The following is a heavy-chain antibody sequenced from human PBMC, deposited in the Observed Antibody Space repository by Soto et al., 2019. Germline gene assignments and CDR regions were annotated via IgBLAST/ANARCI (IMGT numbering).Heavy chain of an antibody. V-gene: IGHV1-69*10. CDR3: ATSYGSGYRAFDY. D-gene: IGHD3-10*01. Sequence: GASVKVSCKASGGTFSSYAITWVRQAPGQGLEWMGWISAYNGNTNYAQRFQGRVTMTADKSTSTAYMELSGLRSEDTAMYYCATSYGSGYRAFDYWGQGALVTVSS. CDR2: ISAYNGNT. J-gene: IGHJ4*02. CDR1: GGTFSSYA.